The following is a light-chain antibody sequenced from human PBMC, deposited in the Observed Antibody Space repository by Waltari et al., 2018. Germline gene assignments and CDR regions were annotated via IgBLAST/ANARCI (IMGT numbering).Light chain of an antibody. J-gene: IGLJ3*02. V-gene: IGLV1-44*01. CDR2: YNN. CDR1: SSNIGGYA. Sequence: QSVLTQPPSVSGTPGQRVTISCPGSSSNIGGYAVIWYQQFPGTAPKLLIYYNNQRPSGGPDRVSGSKSGTSASLAISGLQSADEADYHCSAWDDSLNAWVFGGGTRLTVL. CDR3: SAWDDSLNAWV.